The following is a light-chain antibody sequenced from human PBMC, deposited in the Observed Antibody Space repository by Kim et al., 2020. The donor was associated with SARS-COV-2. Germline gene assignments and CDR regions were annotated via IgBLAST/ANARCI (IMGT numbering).Light chain of an antibody. V-gene: IGKV1-9*01. J-gene: IGKJ4*01. CDR1: QGINNY. CDR3: QQLNTYPLI. CDR2: AAS. Sequence: ASVGDRVTITCRASQGINNYLAWYQQKSGKAPNLLIYAASVLQSGVPSRFSSSGSGTEFTLTINSLQAEDFATYYCQQLNTYPLIFGGGTKVDIK.